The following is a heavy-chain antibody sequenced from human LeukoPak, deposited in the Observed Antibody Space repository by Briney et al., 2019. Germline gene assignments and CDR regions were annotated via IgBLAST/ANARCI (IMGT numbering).Heavy chain of an antibody. CDR2: ISWNSGTI. D-gene: IGHD3-3*01. CDR3: ARSWARFQSGFDI. J-gene: IGHJ3*02. V-gene: IGHV3-9*01. Sequence: GGSLRLSCAASGFTFDDYAMHWVRQAPGKGLEWVSGISWNSGTIGYADSVKGRFTISRDNAKNSLYLQMNSLRAEDTALYYCARSWARFQSGFDIWGQGTMVTVSS. CDR1: GFTFDDYA.